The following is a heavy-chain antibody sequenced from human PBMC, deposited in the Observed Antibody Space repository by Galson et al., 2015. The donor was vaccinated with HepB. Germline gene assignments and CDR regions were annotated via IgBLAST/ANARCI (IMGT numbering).Heavy chain of an antibody. CDR1: GGSFSGYY. D-gene: IGHD3-10*01. Sequence: SETLSLTCAVYGGSFSGYYWSWIRQPPGKGLEWIGEINHSGSTNYNPSLKSRVTISVDTSKNQFSLKLSSVTAADTAVYYCARGRGRGGQYYYYYGMDVWGQGTTVTVSS. V-gene: IGHV4-34*01. CDR3: ARGRGRGGQYYYYYGMDV. J-gene: IGHJ6*02. CDR2: INHSGST.